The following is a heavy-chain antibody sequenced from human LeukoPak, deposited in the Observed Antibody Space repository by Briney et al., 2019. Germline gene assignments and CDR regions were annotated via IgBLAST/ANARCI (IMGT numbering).Heavy chain of an antibody. CDR2: ISYDGSNK. V-gene: IGHV3-30*18. D-gene: IGHD4-23*01. CDR3: AKSYGGNCQYYFDY. Sequence: PGRSLRLSCAASGFAFSSYGMHWVRQAPGKELEWVAVISYDGSNKYYADSVKGRFTISRDNSKNTPYLQWNSLIAEDTAVYYCAKSYGGNCQYYFDYWGQGTLVTVSS. J-gene: IGHJ4*02. CDR1: GFAFSSYG.